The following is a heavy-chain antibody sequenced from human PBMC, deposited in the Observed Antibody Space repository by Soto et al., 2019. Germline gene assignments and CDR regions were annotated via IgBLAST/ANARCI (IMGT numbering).Heavy chain of an antibody. Sequence: GGSLRLSCAASGFTFSSYAMSWVRQAPGKGLEWVSAISGSGGSTYYADSVKGRFTISRDNSKNTLYLQMNSLRAEDTAVYYCAKDGYCSGGSCPTRYWGQGTLVTVSS. CDR1: GFTFSSYA. D-gene: IGHD2-15*01. CDR3: AKDGYCSGGSCPTRY. J-gene: IGHJ4*02. V-gene: IGHV3-23*01. CDR2: ISGSGGST.